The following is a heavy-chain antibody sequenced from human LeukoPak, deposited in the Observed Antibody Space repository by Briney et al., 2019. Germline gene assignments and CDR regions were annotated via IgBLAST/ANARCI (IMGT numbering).Heavy chain of an antibody. J-gene: IGHJ4*02. CDR2: ISAYNGNT. Sequence: ASVKVSRKASGYTFTSYGISWVRQAPGQGLEWMGWISAYNGNTNYAQKLQGRVTMTTDTSTSTAYMELRNLRSDDTAVYYCARYCSGGTCPNFDYWGQGTLVTVSS. CDR1: GYTFTSYG. D-gene: IGHD2-15*01. CDR3: ARYCSGGTCPNFDY. V-gene: IGHV1-18*01.